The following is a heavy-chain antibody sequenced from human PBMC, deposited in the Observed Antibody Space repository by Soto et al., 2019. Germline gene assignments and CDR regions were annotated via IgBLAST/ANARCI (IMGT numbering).Heavy chain of an antibody. CDR3: ARDKDWAFDY. V-gene: IGHV3-48*04. Sequence: QTGGSLRLSCVASGFTFSSYSMVWVRQAPGKGLEWVSYIFATSTTIYYADSVKGRFTVSRDNAQNSLFLLMNSLRAEDTAVYYCARDKDWAFDYWGQGTLVTVSS. CDR1: GFTFSSYS. J-gene: IGHJ4*02. CDR2: IFATSTTI. D-gene: IGHD3-9*01.